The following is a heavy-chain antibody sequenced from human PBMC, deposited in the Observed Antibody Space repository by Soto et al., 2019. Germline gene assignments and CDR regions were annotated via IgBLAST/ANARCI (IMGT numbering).Heavy chain of an antibody. CDR3: ARGHAPDFYWFFDV. V-gene: IGHV1-46*01. Sequence: QVQLVQSGAEVKNPGASVKISCRASGFPFSSYYMHWVRQVPGQGLEWVAMISPRATTTFYAQNFQGRVTVTRDTSTSTIFMEVGSLRSDDTAIYFCARGHAPDFYWFFDVWGRGTLVKVSS. CDR2: ISPRATTT. J-gene: IGHJ2*01. CDR1: GFPFSSYY. D-gene: IGHD2-21*02.